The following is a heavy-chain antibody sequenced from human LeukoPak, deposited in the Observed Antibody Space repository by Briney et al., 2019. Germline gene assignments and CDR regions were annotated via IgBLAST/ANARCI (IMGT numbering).Heavy chain of an antibody. Sequence: PGGSLRLSCAASGFTFDDYGMSWVRQAPGKGLEWVSGINWNGGSTGYADSVKGRFTISRDNAKNSLYLQMNSLRAEDTALYHCVRSGYLSYYYYYYMDVWGKGTTVTISS. CDR2: INWNGGST. CDR3: VRSGYLSYYYYYYMDV. D-gene: IGHD5-12*01. V-gene: IGHV3-20*01. J-gene: IGHJ6*03. CDR1: GFTFDDYG.